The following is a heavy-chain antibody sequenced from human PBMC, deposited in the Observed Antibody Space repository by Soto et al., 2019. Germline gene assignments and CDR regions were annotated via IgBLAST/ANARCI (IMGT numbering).Heavy chain of an antibody. CDR3: ARDLALGYCSSTSCYRYYGMDV. Sequence: SETLSLTCTVSGGSISSGGYYWSWIRQHPGKGLEWIGYIYYSGSTYYNPSLKSRVTISVDTSKNQFSLKLSSVTAADTAVYYCARDLALGYCSSTSCYRYYGMDVWGQGTTVTVSS. D-gene: IGHD2-2*02. J-gene: IGHJ6*02. CDR1: GGSISSGGYY. CDR2: IYYSGST. V-gene: IGHV4-31*03.